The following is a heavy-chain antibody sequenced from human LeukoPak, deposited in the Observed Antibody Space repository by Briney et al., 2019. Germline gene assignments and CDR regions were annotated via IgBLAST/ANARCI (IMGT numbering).Heavy chain of an antibody. CDR3: ARRNSHIGSYRPSYYFDY. CDR1: GYAFTNYY. Sequence: ASVKVSCKSSGYAFTNYYMHWVRQAPGQGLEWMGIINPSGGSTIYAQKFQGRVTMTRDTSTSTIYMELSSLRSERTAVYYCARRNSHIGSYRPSYYFDYWGQGTLVTVSS. J-gene: IGHJ4*02. CDR2: INPSGGST. V-gene: IGHV1-46*01. D-gene: IGHD1-26*01.